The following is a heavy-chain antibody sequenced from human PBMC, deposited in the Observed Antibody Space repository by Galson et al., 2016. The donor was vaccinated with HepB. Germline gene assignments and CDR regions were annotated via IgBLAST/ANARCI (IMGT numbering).Heavy chain of an antibody. CDR2: IYYSGST. Sequence: TLSLTCPVSGGSISSYYWNWIRQPPGKGLEWIGYIYYSGSTNYNPSLKSRVTISVDTSKNQFSLKLSSVTAADTAVYYCARALYSSGLYNWFDPWGQGTLVTVSS. CDR3: ARALYSSGLYNWFDP. V-gene: IGHV4-59*01. D-gene: IGHD6-19*01. J-gene: IGHJ5*02. CDR1: GGSISSYY.